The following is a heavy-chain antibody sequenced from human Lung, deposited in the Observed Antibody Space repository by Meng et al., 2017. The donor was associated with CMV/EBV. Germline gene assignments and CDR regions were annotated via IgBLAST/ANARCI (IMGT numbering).Heavy chain of an antibody. CDR1: GLTLSTYG. CDR2: IRYDGGKK. Sequence: GESXKISXAASGLTLSTYGIHWVRQAPGKGLEWVAFIRYDGGKKEYVDSVKGRFTISRDNSKNTVNLQMNSLRAEDTAVYYCAKDSGRGGHLWFRGVDYWGQGXLVTVSS. CDR3: AKDSGRGGHLWFRGVDY. J-gene: IGHJ4*02. D-gene: IGHD3-10*01. V-gene: IGHV3-30*02.